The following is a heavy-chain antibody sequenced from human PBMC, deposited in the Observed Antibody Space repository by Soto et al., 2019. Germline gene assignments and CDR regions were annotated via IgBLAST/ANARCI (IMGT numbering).Heavy chain of an antibody. J-gene: IGHJ4*02. CDR3: ATGMGYDSAYYFDY. Sequence: GGSLRLSCAASGFTFSSYAMSWVRQAPGKGLEWVSAISGSGGSTYYADSVKGRFTISRDNSKNTLYLQMNSLRAEDTAVYYCATGMGYDSAYYFDYWGQGTLVTVSS. D-gene: IGHD5-12*01. V-gene: IGHV3-23*01. CDR2: ISGSGGST. CDR1: GFTFSSYA.